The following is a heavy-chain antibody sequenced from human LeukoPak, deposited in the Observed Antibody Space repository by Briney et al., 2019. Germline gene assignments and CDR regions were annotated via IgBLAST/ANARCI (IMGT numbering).Heavy chain of an antibody. D-gene: IGHD1-26*01. CDR1: GFTLINHA. Sequence: GGSLRLSCAASGFTLINHAMSWVRQVPGKGLEWVPAISDSGANTYFADSVKGRFTISRDNSKNTLYLQMNSLRAEDTAVYYCASPKGGRYHEGFDYWGQGTLVTVSS. CDR2: ISDSGANT. V-gene: IGHV3-23*01. J-gene: IGHJ4*02. CDR3: ASPKGGRYHEGFDY.